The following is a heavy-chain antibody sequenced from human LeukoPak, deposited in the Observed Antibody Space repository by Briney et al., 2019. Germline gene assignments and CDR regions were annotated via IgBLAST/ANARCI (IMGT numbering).Heavy chain of an antibody. V-gene: IGHV4-59*08. CDR3: ARHDGSSGYRLDY. CDR2: IYNSWST. D-gene: IGHD3-22*01. Sequence: SETLSLTCTVSGGSISRDYWSWIRQPPGKGLEWIGYIYNSWSTNYKPSLKSRVTISVDTSKNQFSLKLSSVTAADTAVYYCARHDGSSGYRLDYWGQGTLVTVSS. J-gene: IGHJ4*02. CDR1: GGSISRDY.